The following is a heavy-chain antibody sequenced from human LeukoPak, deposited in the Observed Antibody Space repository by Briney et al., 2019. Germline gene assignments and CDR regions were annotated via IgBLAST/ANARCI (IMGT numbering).Heavy chain of an antibody. J-gene: IGHJ4*02. D-gene: IGHD1-26*01. Sequence: SETLSLTCTVSGGSISSSNYYWGWIRQPPGKGLEWIGSINYSGSTSYNPSLKSRVTISVDTSKNQFSLKLDSVTAADTAVYYCARNASDSGTSYFDYWGQGTLVTVSS. CDR2: INYSGST. CDR3: ARNASDSGTSYFDY. V-gene: IGHV4-39*01. CDR1: GGSISSSNYY.